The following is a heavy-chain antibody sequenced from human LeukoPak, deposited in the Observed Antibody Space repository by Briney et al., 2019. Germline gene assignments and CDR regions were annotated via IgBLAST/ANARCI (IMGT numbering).Heavy chain of an antibody. CDR1: GFSVNDNY. CDR3: ARTNPVYGDYDY. D-gene: IGHD4-17*01. CDR2: MFPDGRT. V-gene: IGHV3-53*01. J-gene: IGHJ4*02. Sequence: PGGSLRLSCAVSGFSVNDNYMSWVRQAPGKGLQWVSVMFPDGRTYYADYVKGRFTISRDLARNTLLLQMHSLRADDTAVHYCARTNPVYGDYDYWGQGTLVTVSS.